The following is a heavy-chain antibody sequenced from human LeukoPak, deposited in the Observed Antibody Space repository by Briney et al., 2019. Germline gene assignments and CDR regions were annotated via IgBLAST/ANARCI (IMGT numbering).Heavy chain of an antibody. J-gene: IGHJ3*02. CDR2: IYYSGST. CDR3: ARDPQADAFDI. V-gene: IGHV4-59*01. Sequence: PSETLSLTCTVSGGSISSYYWSWIRQPPGKGLEWLGYIYYSGSTNYNPSLKSRVTISVDTSKNQFSLKLSSVTAADTAVYYCARDPQADAFDIWGQGTMVTVSS. CDR1: GGSISSYY.